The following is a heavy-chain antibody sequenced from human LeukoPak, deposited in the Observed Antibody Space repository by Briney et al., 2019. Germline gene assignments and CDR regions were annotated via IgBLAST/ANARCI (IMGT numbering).Heavy chain of an antibody. CDR2: ISDSGGST. J-gene: IGHJ5*02. V-gene: IGHV3-64*04. Sequence: PGGSLRLSCSASGFPFSSYAMHWVRQAPGKGLEYVSAISDSGGSTYYADSVKGRFTISRDNSKNTLYLQMNSLRAEDTAVYYCARVAARLNWFDPWGQGTLVTVSS. D-gene: IGHD6-6*01. CDR3: ARVAARLNWFDP. CDR1: GFPFSSYA.